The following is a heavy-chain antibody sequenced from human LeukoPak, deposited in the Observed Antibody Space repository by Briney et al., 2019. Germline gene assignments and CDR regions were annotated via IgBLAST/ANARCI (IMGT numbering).Heavy chain of an antibody. D-gene: IGHD4-23*01. V-gene: IGHV1-18*01. J-gene: IGHJ4*02. Sequence: ASVKVSCKASGYTFTSYGISWVRQAPGQGLEWMGWISAYNGNTNYAQKLQGRVTMTTDTSTGTAYMELRSLRSDDTAVYYCAREEHDYGGNRLTLDYWGQGTLVTVSS. CDR3: AREEHDYGGNRLTLDY. CDR2: ISAYNGNT. CDR1: GYTFTSYG.